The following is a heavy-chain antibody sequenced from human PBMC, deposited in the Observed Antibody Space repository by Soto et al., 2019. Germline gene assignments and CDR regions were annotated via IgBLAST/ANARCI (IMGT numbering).Heavy chain of an antibody. J-gene: IGHJ6*02. CDR3: YIGSPMDV. V-gene: IGHV4-59*08. CDR1: GGSISGYY. D-gene: IGHD5-12*01. Sequence: SETLSLTCTVSGGSISGYYWSWIRRPPGKGLEWIGYMYNTGSTVYNPSFKSRVTISVDTSKNQFSLKASDTATYYCARHRGYIGSPMDVWGQGTTVTVSS. CDR2: MYNTGST.